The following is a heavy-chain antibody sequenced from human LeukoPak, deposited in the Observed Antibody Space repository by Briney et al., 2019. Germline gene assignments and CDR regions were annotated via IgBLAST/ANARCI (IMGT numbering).Heavy chain of an antibody. CDR1: GFTFSSYS. D-gene: IGHD6-13*01. V-gene: IGHV3-21*01. Sequence: NPGGSLRLSCAASGFTFSSYSMNWVRQAPGKGLEWVSSISSSSSYIYYADSVKGRFTISRDNAKDSLYLQMNSLRAEDAAVYYCAKGYIIAGRQWYLDLWGRGTLVGVSS. J-gene: IGHJ2*01. CDR3: AKGYIIAGRQWYLDL. CDR2: ISSSSSYI.